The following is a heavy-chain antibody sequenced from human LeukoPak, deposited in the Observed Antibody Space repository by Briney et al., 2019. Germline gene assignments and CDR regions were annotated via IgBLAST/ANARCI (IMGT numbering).Heavy chain of an antibody. D-gene: IGHD4-23*01. CDR3: AKEDYGGNSKTFDI. V-gene: IGHV3-23*01. Sequence: GGSLRLSCAASGFTFSSYAMASIRQAPGKGLEWVSTVTNSGSSTYDAESVRGRFTISRDNSKNTLFLQMNSLRAEDTAVYYCAKEDYGGNSKTFDIWGQGTMVTVSS. CDR1: GFTFSSYA. J-gene: IGHJ3*02. CDR2: VTNSGSST.